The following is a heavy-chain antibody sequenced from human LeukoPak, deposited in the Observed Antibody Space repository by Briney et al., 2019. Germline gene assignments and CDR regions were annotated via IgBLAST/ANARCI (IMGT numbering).Heavy chain of an antibody. CDR1: GFPFSSYG. V-gene: IGHV3-30*02. Sequence: GGSLRLSCTGSGFPFSSYGMHWVRQTPGRVLEWVAFMRYDGKTEYYADSVKGRFTIAREDSHSTVHLHMKDLRPDDAAVYFCAKDLNTVVMQYFDYWGQGTLVSVSS. CDR3: AKDLNTVVMQYFDY. J-gene: IGHJ4*02. D-gene: IGHD2-21*01. CDR2: MRYDGKTE.